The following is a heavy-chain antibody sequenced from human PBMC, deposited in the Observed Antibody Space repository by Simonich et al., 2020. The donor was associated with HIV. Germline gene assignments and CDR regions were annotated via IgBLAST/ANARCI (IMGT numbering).Heavy chain of an antibody. D-gene: IGHD3-10*01. CDR3: AHSPGGGSGSYYNYFDY. V-gene: IGHV2-5*02. J-gene: IGHJ4*02. CDR1: GFSLSTSGVG. Sequence: QITLKESGPTLVKPTQTLTLTCTFSGFSLSTSGVGVGWIRQPPGKALEWLALIYWDDDKRDSPALKSRLTIPKDTSKNQVVLTMTNMDPVDTATYYCAHSPGGGSGSYYNYFDYWGQGTLVTVSS. CDR2: IYWDDDK.